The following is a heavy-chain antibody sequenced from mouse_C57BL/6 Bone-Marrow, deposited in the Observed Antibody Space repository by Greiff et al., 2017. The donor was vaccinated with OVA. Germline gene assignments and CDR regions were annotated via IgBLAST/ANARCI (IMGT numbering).Heavy chain of an antibody. CDR3: TTTGGFAY. CDR2: IDPENGDT. V-gene: IGHV14-4*01. Sequence: VQLQQSGAELVRPGASVKLSCTASGFNIKDDYMHWVKQRPEQGLEWIGWIDPENGDTEYASKFQGKATITADTSSNTAYLQLSSLTSEDTAVYYCTTTGGFAYRGQGTLVTVSA. J-gene: IGHJ3*01. CDR1: GFNIKDDY.